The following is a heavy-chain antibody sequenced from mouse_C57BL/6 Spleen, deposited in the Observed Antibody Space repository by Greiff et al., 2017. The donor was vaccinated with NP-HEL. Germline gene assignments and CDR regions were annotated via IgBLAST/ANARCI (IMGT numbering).Heavy chain of an antibody. Sequence: QVHVKQSGAELVKPGASVKLSCKASGYTFTSYWMHWVKQRPGQGLEWIGMIHPNSGSTNYNEKFKSKATLTVDKSSSTAYMQLSSLTSEDSAVYYCARENSGYFDVWGTGTTVTVSS. CDR3: ARENSGYFDV. J-gene: IGHJ1*03. V-gene: IGHV1-64*01. CDR1: GYTFTSYW. CDR2: IHPNSGST. D-gene: IGHD3-2*02.